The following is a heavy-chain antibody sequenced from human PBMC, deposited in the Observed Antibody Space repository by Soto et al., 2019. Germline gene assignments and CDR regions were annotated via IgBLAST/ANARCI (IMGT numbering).Heavy chain of an antibody. CDR2: ISGSGGST. J-gene: IGHJ4*02. V-gene: IGHV3-23*01. Sequence: GSLRLSCAASGFTFSSYAMSWVRQAPGKGLEWVSAISGSGGSTYYADSVKGRFTISRDNSKNTLYLQMNSLRAEDTAVYYCAKDPLAVAGTIGLYFDYWGQGTLVTVSS. CDR3: AKDPLAVAGTIGLYFDY. CDR1: GFTFSSYA. D-gene: IGHD6-19*01.